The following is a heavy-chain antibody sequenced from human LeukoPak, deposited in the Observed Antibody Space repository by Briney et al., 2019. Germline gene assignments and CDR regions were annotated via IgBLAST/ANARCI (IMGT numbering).Heavy chain of an antibody. CDR3: ARVGPHRKMATTRYHFDY. D-gene: IGHD5-24*01. J-gene: IGHJ4*02. CDR1: GYTFINYG. Sequence: ASVKVSRKASGYTFINYGISWVRQAPGQGLEWMGWISGYNGNTKYAQKLQGRVTMTTDTSTSTAYMELRSLRSDDTAVYYCARVGPHRKMATTRYHFDYWGQGTLVTVSS. V-gene: IGHV1-18*01. CDR2: ISGYNGNT.